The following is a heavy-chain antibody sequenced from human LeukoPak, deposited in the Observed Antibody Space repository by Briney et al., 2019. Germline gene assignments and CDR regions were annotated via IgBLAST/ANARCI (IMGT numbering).Heavy chain of an antibody. Sequence: QPGGSLRLSCEASGFTFSSYWMHWVRQAPGKGLVWVSRINSDGSTTTYADSVKGRFTISRDNAKNSLYLQMNSLRAEDTAVYYCARERMTSQTGNYYYYMDVWGKGTTVTVSS. J-gene: IGHJ6*03. CDR1: GFTFSSYW. CDR3: ARERMTSQTGNYYYYMDV. CDR2: INSDGSTT. V-gene: IGHV3-74*01. D-gene: IGHD6-6*01.